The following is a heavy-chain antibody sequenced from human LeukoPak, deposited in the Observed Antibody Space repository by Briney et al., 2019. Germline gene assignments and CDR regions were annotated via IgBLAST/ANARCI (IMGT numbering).Heavy chain of an antibody. CDR3: APSYYGSGSFDY. CDR1: GDSISSSSYY. V-gene: IGHV4-39*01. Sequence: PSETLSLTCTVAGDSISSSSYYWGWIRQPPGKGLEWIGSIYYSGGTYYNPSLKSRVTISVDTSKNQFSLKLSSVTASGTAVYYCAPSYYGSGSFDYWGQGTLVTVSS. CDR2: IYYSGGT. D-gene: IGHD3-10*01. J-gene: IGHJ4*02.